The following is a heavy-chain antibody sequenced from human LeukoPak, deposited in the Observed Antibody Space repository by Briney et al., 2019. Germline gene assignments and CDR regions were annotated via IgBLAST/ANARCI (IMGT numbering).Heavy chain of an antibody. J-gene: IGHJ5*02. Sequence: ASVKVSCKVSGYTLTELSMHWVRQAPGKGLEWMGGFDPEDGETIYAQKFQGRVTMTEDTSTDTAYMELSSLRSEDTAVYYCATYSGYSSSWPNWFDPWGQGTLVTVSS. CDR3: ATYSGYSSSWPNWFDP. V-gene: IGHV1-24*01. CDR1: GYTLTELS. CDR2: FDPEDGET. D-gene: IGHD6-13*01.